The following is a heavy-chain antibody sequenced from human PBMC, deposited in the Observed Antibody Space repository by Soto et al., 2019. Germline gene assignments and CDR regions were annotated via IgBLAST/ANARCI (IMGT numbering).Heavy chain of an antibody. J-gene: IGHJ4*02. Sequence: ASVKVSCKASGGTFSSYTISWVRQAPGQGLEWMGRIIPILGIANYAQKFQGRVTITADKSTSTAYMELSSLRSEDTAVYYCAREMGCSGGSCYSGAASDYWGQGTRVTVSS. CDR2: IIPILGIA. CDR3: AREMGCSGGSCYSGAASDY. D-gene: IGHD2-15*01. CDR1: GGTFSSYT. V-gene: IGHV1-69*04.